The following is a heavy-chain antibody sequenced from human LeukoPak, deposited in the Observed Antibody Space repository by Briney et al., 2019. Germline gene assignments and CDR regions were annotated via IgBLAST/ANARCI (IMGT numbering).Heavy chain of an antibody. CDR2: ISAYNGNT. D-gene: IGHD3-10*01. J-gene: IGHJ4*02. CDR1: GGTFSSYT. CDR3: ARESPTMVRGVMVN. Sequence: ASVKVSCKASGGTFSSYTISWVRQAPGQGLEWMGWISAYNGNTNYAQKLQGRVTMTTDTSTSTAYMELRSLRSDDTAVYYCARESPTMVRGVMVNWGQGTLVTVSS. V-gene: IGHV1-18*01.